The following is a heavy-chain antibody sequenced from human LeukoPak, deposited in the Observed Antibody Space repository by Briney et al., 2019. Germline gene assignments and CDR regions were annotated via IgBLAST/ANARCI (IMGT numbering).Heavy chain of an antibody. Sequence: ASVKVSCKASGYTFTGYYMHWVRQAPGQGLEWMGWINPNSGGTNHAQKFQGRVTMTRDTSISTAYMELSRLRSDDTAVYYCARGVVVAANGFDYMDVWGKGTTVTVSS. CDR1: GYTFTGYY. D-gene: IGHD2-15*01. CDR2: INPNSGGT. J-gene: IGHJ6*03. V-gene: IGHV1-2*02. CDR3: ARGVVVAANGFDYMDV.